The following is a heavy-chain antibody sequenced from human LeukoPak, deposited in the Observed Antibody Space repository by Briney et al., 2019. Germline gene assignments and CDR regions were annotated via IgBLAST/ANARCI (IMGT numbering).Heavy chain of an antibody. V-gene: IGHV4-34*01. J-gene: IGHJ4*02. Sequence: PSETLSLTCAVYGGSFSGYYWSWIRQPPGKGLEWIGEINHSGSTNYNPSLKSRVTISVGTSKNQFSLKLSSVTAADTAVYYCARGYYDSSGYSYWGQGTLVTVSS. CDR3: ARGYYDSSGYSY. CDR1: GGSFSGYY. D-gene: IGHD3-22*01. CDR2: INHSGST.